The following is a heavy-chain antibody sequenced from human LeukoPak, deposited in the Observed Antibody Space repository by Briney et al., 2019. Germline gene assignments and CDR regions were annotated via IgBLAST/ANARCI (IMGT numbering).Heavy chain of an antibody. CDR3: ARGGRWLQFWYFDL. Sequence: PGGSLRLSCAASGFTFSSYAMSWVRQAPGKGLEWVSTISASGGSTYYADSVKGRFTISRDNSKNTLYVQLNSLRAEDTSIYYCARGGRWLQFWYFDLWGRRTLVTVSS. CDR1: GFTFSSYA. V-gene: IGHV3-23*01. CDR2: ISASGGST. D-gene: IGHD5-24*01. J-gene: IGHJ2*01.